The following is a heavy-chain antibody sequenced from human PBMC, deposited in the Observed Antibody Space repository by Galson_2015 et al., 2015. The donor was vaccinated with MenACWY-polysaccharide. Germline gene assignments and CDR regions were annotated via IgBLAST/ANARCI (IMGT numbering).Heavy chain of an antibody. CDR2: IYTSGST. CDR3: ARDKVPAAIFHNWFDP. J-gene: IGHJ5*02. V-gene: IGHV4-4*07. CDR1: VGSISSYY. D-gene: IGHD2-2*02. Sequence: SETLSLTCTVSVGSISSYYWSWIRQPAGKGLEWLGRIYTSGSTNYNPSLKSRVTMSVDTSKNQFSLKLSFVTAADTAVYYCARDKVPAAIFHNWFDPWGQGTLVTVSS.